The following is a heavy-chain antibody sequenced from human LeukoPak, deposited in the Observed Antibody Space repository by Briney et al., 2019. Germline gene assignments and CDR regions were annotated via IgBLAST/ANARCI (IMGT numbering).Heavy chain of an antibody. D-gene: IGHD3-10*01. J-gene: IGHJ4*02. V-gene: IGHV3-30*01. CDR2: ISSGGTYE. CDR1: GFTFSNYA. CDR3: ARDSTYYYDSGSSGPHYFDN. Sequence: TGKSLRLSCAASGFTFSNYAMHWVRQAPGKGLEWVSLISSGGTYEYYADSVKGRLTISRDNSKNTLYLQLNSLRAEDTAVYYCARDSTYYYDSGSSGPHYFDNWGQGTLVTVSS.